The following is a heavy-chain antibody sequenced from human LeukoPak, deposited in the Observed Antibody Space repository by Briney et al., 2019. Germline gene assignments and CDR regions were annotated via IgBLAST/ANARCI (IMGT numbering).Heavy chain of an antibody. D-gene: IGHD4-17*01. CDR1: GFTFSTYA. CDR3: AKGLWTTVTIYYFDY. V-gene: IGHV3-23*01. J-gene: IGHJ4*02. CDR2: ITGSGGTT. Sequence: PGGSLRLSCAASGFTFSTYAMSWVCQAPGKGLNWVSTITGSGGTTYYTDSVKGRFTISRDNSKNTLFLQMHSLRAEDTAIYYCAKGLWTTVTIYYFDYWGQGTLVTVSS.